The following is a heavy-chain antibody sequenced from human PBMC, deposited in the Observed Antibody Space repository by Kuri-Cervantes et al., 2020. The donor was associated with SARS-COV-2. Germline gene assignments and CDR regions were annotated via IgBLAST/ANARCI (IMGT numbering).Heavy chain of an antibody. V-gene: IGHV3-33*01. CDR1: GFTFSSYG. CDR3: ARDLTPDGPDSYGYNLLDY. D-gene: IGHD5-18*01. J-gene: IGHJ4*02. CDR2: IWYDGSNK. Sequence: GESLKISCAASGFTFSSYGMHWVRQAPGKGLEWVAVIWYDGSNKYYADSVEGRFTISRDNSKNTLYLQMNSLRAEDTAVYYCARDLTPDGPDSYGYNLLDYWGQGTLVTVSS.